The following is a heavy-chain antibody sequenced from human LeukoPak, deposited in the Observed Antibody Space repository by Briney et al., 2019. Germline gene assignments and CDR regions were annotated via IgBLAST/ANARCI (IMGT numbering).Heavy chain of an antibody. V-gene: IGHV1-8*01. Sequence: ASVKVSCKASGYSFTSYDINWVRQATGQGLEWMGWMNPNSGNTGYAQKFQGRVTMTRNTSISTAYMELSSLRSEDTAVYYCARGSKWWYGMDVWGQGTTVTVSS. CDR3: ARGSKWWYGMDV. CDR1: GYSFTSYD. D-gene: IGHD2-15*01. CDR2: MNPNSGNT. J-gene: IGHJ6*02.